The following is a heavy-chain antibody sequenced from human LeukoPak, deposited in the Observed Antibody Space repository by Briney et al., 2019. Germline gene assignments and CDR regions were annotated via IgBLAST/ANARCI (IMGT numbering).Heavy chain of an antibody. V-gene: IGHV3-48*01. CDR2: ISSSSSTI. CDR1: GFTFSSYS. D-gene: IGHD3-10*01. J-gene: IGHJ6*03. CDR3: ARLLGKFGYYYMDV. Sequence: GGSLRLSCAASGFTFSSYSMNWVRQAPGKGLEWVSYISSSSSTIYYADSVKGRFTISRDNAKNSLYLQMNSLRAEGTAVYYCARLLGKFGYYYMDVWGKGTTVTVSS.